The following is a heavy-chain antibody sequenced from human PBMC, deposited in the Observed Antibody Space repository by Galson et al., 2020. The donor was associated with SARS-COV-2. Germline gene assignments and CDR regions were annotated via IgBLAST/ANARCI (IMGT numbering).Heavy chain of an antibody. J-gene: IGHJ4*02. D-gene: IGHD3-3*01. V-gene: IGHV3-20*04. CDR1: GFSFDDNG. CDR2: INWNGGST. CDR3: ASAGGVGY. Sequence: GGSLSLSCAASGFSFDDNGISWVRQATGQGLESVSGINWNGGSTGYADSVKGRFTISRDNAKNSLYLQMNSLRAEDTALYYCASAGGVGYWGQGTLVTVSS.